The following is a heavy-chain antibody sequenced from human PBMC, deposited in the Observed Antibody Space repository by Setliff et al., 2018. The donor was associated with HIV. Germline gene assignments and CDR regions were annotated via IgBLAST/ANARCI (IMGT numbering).Heavy chain of an antibody. D-gene: IGHD4-17*01. CDR3: AVSPDGDCATTKCANWFDP. J-gene: IGHJ5*02. V-gene: IGHV3-73*01. CDR1: GFTFSGSA. CDR2: IKTKPNDYAT. Sequence: GGSLRLSCSASGFTFSGSALHWVRQASGKGLEWVGRIKTKPNDYATAHAASVKGRFTISRDDSQYTAYLQMNSLRTEDTAVYFCAVSPDGDCATTKCANWFDPWGQGTQVTVSS.